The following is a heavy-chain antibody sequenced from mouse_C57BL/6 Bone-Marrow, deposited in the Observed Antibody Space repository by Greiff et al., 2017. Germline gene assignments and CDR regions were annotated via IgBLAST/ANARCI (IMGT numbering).Heavy chain of an antibody. CDR1: GFTFSSYA. J-gene: IGHJ3*01. D-gene: IGHD1-1*01. V-gene: IGHV5-4*01. CDR2: ISDGGSYT. Sequence: DVMLVESGGGLVKPGGSLKLSCAASGFTFSSYAMSWVRQTPEKRLEWVATISDGGSYTYYPDNVKGRFTISRDNAKNNLYLQMSHLKSEDTAMYYCSREATVLAPCGQGTLVTVSA. CDR3: SREATVLAP.